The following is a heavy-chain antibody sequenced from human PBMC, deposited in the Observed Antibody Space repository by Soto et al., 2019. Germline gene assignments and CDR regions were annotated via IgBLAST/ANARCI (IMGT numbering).Heavy chain of an antibody. CDR2: MNPNSGNT. CDR3: ARGLYYYDSIGLGGRYFDL. CDR1: GYTFTSYD. J-gene: IGHJ2*01. Sequence: QVQLVQSGAEVKKPGASVKVSCKASGYTFTSYDINWVRQATGQGLEWMGWMNPNSGNTGYAQKFQGRVTMTRNTSISTAYMELSSLRSEDTAVYYCARGLYYYDSIGLGGRYFDLWGRGTLVTVSS. D-gene: IGHD3-22*01. V-gene: IGHV1-8*01.